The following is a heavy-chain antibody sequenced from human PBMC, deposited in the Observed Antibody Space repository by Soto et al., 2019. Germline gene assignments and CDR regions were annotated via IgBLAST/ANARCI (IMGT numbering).Heavy chain of an antibody. CDR2: IYHSGSI. D-gene: IGHD6-13*01. CDR3: ARPWYSSSWPLFDY. V-gene: IGHV4-30-2*01. CDR1: GGSISSGGYS. Sequence: SETLSLTCAVSGGSISSGGYSWSWIRQPPGKGLEGIGYIYHSGSIYYNPSLKSRVTISVDRSKNQFSLKLSSVTAADTAVYYCARPWYSSSWPLFDYWGQGTLVTVS. J-gene: IGHJ4*02.